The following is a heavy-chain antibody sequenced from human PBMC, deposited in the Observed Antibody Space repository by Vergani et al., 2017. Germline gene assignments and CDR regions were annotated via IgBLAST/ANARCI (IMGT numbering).Heavy chain of an antibody. CDR1: GGTFSSYA. J-gene: IGHJ4*02. V-gene: IGHV3-23*04. CDR3: AKDGTDPIDYYDSSGYYFFDY. CDR2: ISGSGGST. D-gene: IGHD3-22*01. Sequence: VQLVQSGAEVKKPGSSVKVSCKASGGTFSSYAMSWVRQAPGKGLEWVSAISGSGGSTYYADSVKGRFTISRDKSKNTLYLQMNSLRAEDTAVYYCAKDGTDPIDYYDSSGYYFFDYWGQGTLVTVSS.